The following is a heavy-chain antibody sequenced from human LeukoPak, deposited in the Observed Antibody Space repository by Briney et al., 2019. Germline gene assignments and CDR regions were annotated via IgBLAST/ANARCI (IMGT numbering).Heavy chain of an antibody. D-gene: IGHD2-2*01. J-gene: IGHJ6*02. CDR3: AKGKYCSSTSCYAGYYYYYGMDV. CDR1: GYTFTVYY. V-gene: IGHV1-2*02. CDR2: INPNSGGR. Sequence: GASVTVSFKASGYTFTVYYMQWVRQAPGQGMEWMGWINPNSGGRDYAQKFQGRVSMTRDRSISTAYMELSRLRSDDTAVYYCAKGKYCSSTSCYAGYYYYYGMDVWGQGTTVTVSS.